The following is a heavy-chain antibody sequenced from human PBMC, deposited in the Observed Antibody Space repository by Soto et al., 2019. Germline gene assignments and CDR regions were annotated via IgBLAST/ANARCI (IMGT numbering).Heavy chain of an antibody. D-gene: IGHD3-9*01. CDR1: GSTFSSYA. CDR2: IIPIFGTA. Sequence: QVQLVQSGAEVKKPGSSVKVSCKASGSTFSSYAISWVRQAPGQGLEWMGGIIPIFGTANYAQKFQGRVTITADESTSTAYMELSSLRSEDTAVYYCASPPLYYFGDAFDIWGQGTMVTVSS. J-gene: IGHJ3*02. CDR3: ASPPLYYFGDAFDI. V-gene: IGHV1-69*01.